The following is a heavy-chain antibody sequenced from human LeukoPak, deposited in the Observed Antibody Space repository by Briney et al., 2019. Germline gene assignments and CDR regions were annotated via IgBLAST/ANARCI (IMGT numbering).Heavy chain of an antibody. Sequence: SETLSLTCAVSGGSISSGGYPWSWIRQPPGTGLEWIGYIYHSGSTYYNPSLKSRVTISVDRSKNQFSLKLSSVTAADTAVYYCARDLNGDYGYWGQGTLVTVSS. CDR2: IYHSGST. CDR3: ARDLNGDYGY. V-gene: IGHV4-30-2*01. D-gene: IGHD4-17*01. J-gene: IGHJ4*02. CDR1: GGSISSGGYP.